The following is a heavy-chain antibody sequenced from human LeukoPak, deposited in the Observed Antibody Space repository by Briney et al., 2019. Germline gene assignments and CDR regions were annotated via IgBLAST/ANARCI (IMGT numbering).Heavy chain of an antibody. CDR1: GFTFSAFG. CDR2: ITKSGDST. V-gene: IGHV3-23*01. J-gene: IGHJ6*02. D-gene: IGHD3-9*01. CDR3: TKDYCGKFCSAV. Sequence: PGGSLRLSCAASGFTFSAFGMNWVRQALGKGLERVSTITKSGDSTYYVDSVKGRFTISRDNSKNTLYLQMNSLRAEDTAKYYCTKDYCGKFCSAVWGQGTTVTVSS.